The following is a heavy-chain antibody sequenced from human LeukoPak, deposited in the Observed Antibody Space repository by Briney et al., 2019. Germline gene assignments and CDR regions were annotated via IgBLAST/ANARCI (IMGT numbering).Heavy chain of an antibody. Sequence: GGSLRLSCAASGFTFSSYGMHWVRQAPGKGLEWVAFIRYDGSNKYYADSVRGRFTISRDNAKNLLYLQMNDLRVEDTAVYYCARTARHLDYWGQGTLVTVSS. CDR1: GFTFSSYG. J-gene: IGHJ4*02. CDR2: IRYDGSNK. CDR3: ARTARHLDY. D-gene: IGHD5-18*01. V-gene: IGHV3-30*02.